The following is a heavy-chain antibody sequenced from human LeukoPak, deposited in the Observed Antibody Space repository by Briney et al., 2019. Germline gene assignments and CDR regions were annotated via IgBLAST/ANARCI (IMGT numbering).Heavy chain of an antibody. J-gene: IGHJ6*02. D-gene: IGHD6-19*01. CDR2: ISPDSNYK. Sequence: GESLRLSCAASGFTFSTYSMNWLRLAPGKGLEWVSSISPDSNYKYYVDSVKGRFTISRDNSKNTLYLQMNSLRAEDTAVYYCARDQLVAGTPRSSWGYGMDVWGQGATVTVSS. CDR1: GFTFSTYS. CDR3: ARDQLVAGTPRSSWGYGMDV. V-gene: IGHV3-21*04.